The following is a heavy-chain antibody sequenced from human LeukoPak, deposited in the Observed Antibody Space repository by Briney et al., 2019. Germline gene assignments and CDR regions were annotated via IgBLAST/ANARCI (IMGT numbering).Heavy chain of an antibody. Sequence: ASVKVSCKASGYTFTSYDINWVRQATGQGLEWMGWMNPNSGNTGYAQKFQGRVTMTRNTSISTAYMELSSLRSEDTAVYYCARAPSSNYDYVWGSYRYLDYWGQGTLVTVSS. CDR1: GYTFTSYD. D-gene: IGHD3-16*02. J-gene: IGHJ4*02. CDR2: MNPNSGNT. V-gene: IGHV1-8*01. CDR3: ARAPSSNYDYVWGSYRYLDY.